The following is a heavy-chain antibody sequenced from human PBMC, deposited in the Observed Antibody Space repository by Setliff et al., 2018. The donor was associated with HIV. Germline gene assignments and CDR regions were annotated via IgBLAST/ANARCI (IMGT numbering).Heavy chain of an antibody. CDR2: INSDGRST. V-gene: IGHV3-74*01. CDR3: ASWRVPRDAFDI. D-gene: IGHD3-3*01. J-gene: IGHJ3*02. CDR1: GFTFSGSW. Sequence: GGSLRLSCAASGFTFSGSWMHWVRQAPGEGLVWISGINSDGRSTIYADSVKGRFTISRDNAKNTLYLQLNSLRVEDTAVYFCASWRVPRDAFDIWGLGTMVTVSS.